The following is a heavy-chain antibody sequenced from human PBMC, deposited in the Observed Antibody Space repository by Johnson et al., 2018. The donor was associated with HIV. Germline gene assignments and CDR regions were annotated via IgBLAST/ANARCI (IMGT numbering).Heavy chain of an antibody. J-gene: IGHJ3*02. CDR1: GFTFSSYA. CDR2: ISYDGSNK. CDR3: AREKIRAFDI. V-gene: IGHV3-30*04. Sequence: QVQLVESGGGVVQPGRSLRLSCAASGFTFSSYAMHWVRQAPGKGLEWVAVISYDGSNKYYADSVKGRFTISSDNSKNTLYLQMNSLRAEDTAVYYCAREKIRAFDIWGQGTMVTVSS.